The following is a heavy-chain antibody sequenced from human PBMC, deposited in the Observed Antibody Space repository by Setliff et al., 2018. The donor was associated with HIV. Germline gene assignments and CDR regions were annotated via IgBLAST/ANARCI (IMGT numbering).Heavy chain of an antibody. J-gene: IGHJ3*02. CDR3: GRYRKWGSAFDM. V-gene: IGHV1-69*13. CDR1: GGTFSSYA. CDR2: IIPIFGTA. D-gene: IGHD7-27*01. Sequence: RASVKVSCKASGGTFSSYAISWVRQAPGQGLEWMGGIIPIFGTANYAQKFQGRVTITADESTNTAYMELSSLRSEDTAVYYCGRYRKWGSAFDMWGQGTMVTVSS.